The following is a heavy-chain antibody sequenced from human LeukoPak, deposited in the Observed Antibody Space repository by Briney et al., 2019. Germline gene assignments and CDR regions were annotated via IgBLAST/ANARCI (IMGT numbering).Heavy chain of an antibody. CDR3: AKDGRVSGYFPDY. CDR1: GFTFSDYY. V-gene: IGHV3-11*04. Sequence: PGGSLRLSYAASGFTFSDYYMSWIRQAPGKGLEWVSYISSSGSTIYYADSVKGRFTISRDNSKNTLYLQMNSLRPEDSAVHYCAKDGRVSGYFPDYWGQGTLVTVSS. D-gene: IGHD3-22*01. CDR2: ISSSGSTI. J-gene: IGHJ4*02.